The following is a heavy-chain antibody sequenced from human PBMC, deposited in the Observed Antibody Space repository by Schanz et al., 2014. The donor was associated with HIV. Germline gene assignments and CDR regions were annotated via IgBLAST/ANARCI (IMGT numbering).Heavy chain of an antibody. Sequence: DVQLVESGGGLVQPGGSLRLSCTGFGFNFGDYAMYWVRQSPGKGLEWVSGISWSSNNIGYVDSVKGRFTISRDTAKNSLCLQMNSLRAEDTALYYCARGRSGRGALFVGMDVWGQGTTVTVSS. J-gene: IGHJ6*02. CDR2: ISWSSNNI. CDR1: GFNFGDYA. CDR3: ARGRSGRGALFVGMDV. V-gene: IGHV3-9*01. D-gene: IGHD6-19*01.